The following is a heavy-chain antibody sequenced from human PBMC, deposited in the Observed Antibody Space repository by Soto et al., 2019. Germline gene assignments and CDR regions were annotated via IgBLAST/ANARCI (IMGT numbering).Heavy chain of an antibody. CDR3: ARDIIWSELPGNDAFDI. CDR2: IWYDGSNK. Sequence: QVQLVESGGGVVQPGRSLRLSCAASGFTFSSYGMHWVRQAPGKGLEWVAVIWYDGSNKYYADSVKGRFTISRDNSKNTLYLQMNSLRAEDTAVYYCARDIIWSELPGNDAFDIWGQGTMVTVSS. D-gene: IGHD1-26*01. J-gene: IGHJ3*02. V-gene: IGHV3-33*01. CDR1: GFTFSSYG.